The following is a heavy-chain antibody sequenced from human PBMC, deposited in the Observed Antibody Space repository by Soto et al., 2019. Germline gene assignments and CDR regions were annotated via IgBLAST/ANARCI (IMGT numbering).Heavy chain of an antibody. Sequence: SETLSLTCTVSGGSISSSSYYWGWIRQPPGKGLEWIGNIYYSGSTYYNPSLKSRVTISVDTSKNQFSLKLVSVTAADTAVYYCVRLPIYRDNWSYWSYHHYLMAVWGQGTTVTVSS. CDR3: VRLPIYRDNWSYWSYHHYLMAV. J-gene: IGHJ6*02. D-gene: IGHD1-26*01. CDR1: GGSISSSSYY. CDR2: IYYSGST. V-gene: IGHV4-39*01.